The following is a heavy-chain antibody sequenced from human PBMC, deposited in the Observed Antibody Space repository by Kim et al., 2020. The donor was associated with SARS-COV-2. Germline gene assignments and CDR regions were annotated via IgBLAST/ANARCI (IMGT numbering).Heavy chain of an antibody. J-gene: IGHJ4*02. D-gene: IGHD7-27*01. Sequence: ASVKVSCKASGYTFTTYYMHWVRQAPGQGLEWLGIINPSGGTTRYAQQFQARVTMTRDTSTTTMYMELGSLRSEDTAVYYCARGRNGDHYFDYWGQGTLVTVSS. CDR2: INPSGGTT. V-gene: IGHV1-46*01. CDR3: ARGRNGDHYFDY. CDR1: GYTFTTYY.